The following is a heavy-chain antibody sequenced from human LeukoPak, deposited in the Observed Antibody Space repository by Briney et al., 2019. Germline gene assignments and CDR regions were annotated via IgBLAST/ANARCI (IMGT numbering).Heavy chain of an antibody. CDR2: IYYSGST. J-gene: IGHJ4*02. V-gene: IGHV4-39*07. Sequence: AETLSLTCAVSGGSISSSSNYWGCIGQRPGQGLESIVSIYYSGSTYYNPSLKSRVTISVDTSKNQFSLKLSSVTAADTAVYYCAREVATILFIYAYRDYWGQGTLVTVSS. D-gene: IGHD5-12*01. CDR1: GGSISSSSNY. CDR3: AREVATILFIYAYRDY.